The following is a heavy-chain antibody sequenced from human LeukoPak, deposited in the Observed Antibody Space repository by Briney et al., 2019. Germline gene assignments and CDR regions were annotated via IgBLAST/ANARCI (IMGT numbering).Heavy chain of an antibody. CDR3: ARNDAFDI. V-gene: IGHV4-39*01. Sequence: SETLSLTCTVSGGSISSTYYYWGWIRQPPGKRLEWIGSIYYSGSTYYNPSLKSRVTISVDTSKNQFSLKLSSVTAADTAVYYCARNDAFDIWGQGTMVTVSS. CDR2: IYYSGST. CDR1: GGSISSTYYY. J-gene: IGHJ3*02.